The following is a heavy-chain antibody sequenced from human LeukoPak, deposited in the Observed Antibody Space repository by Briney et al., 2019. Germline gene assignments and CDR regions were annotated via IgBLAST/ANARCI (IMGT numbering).Heavy chain of an antibody. V-gene: IGHV3-7*05. CDR2: IKEDGSEK. CDR1: GFTFSSYW. J-gene: IGHJ4*02. D-gene: IGHD1-26*01. Sequence: GGALRLSCAASGFTFSSYWMNWVRQAPGEGLEWVANIKEDGSEKCYVDSVKGRLTISRDNAKNSLSLQMNSLRGEDTAVYYCARGGSSSCDYWGQGTLVTVSS. CDR3: ARGGSSSCDY.